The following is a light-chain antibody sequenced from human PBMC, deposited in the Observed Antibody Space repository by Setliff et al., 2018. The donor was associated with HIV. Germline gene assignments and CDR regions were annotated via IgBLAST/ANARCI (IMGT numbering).Light chain of an antibody. J-gene: IGLJ1*01. CDR3: CSYGGSNTYV. CDR1: SSDVGGYNY. CDR2: DVT. Sequence: QSALAQPRSVSGSPGQSVTISCTGTSSDVGGYNYVSWYQQHPGKAPKLMIFDVTKRPSGVSDRFPGSKSGNTASLTISGLQAEDEAEYYFCSYGGSNTYVIGAGTKVA. V-gene: IGLV2-11*01.